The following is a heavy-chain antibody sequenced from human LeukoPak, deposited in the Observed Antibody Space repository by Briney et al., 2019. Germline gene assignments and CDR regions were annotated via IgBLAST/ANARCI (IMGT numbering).Heavy chain of an antibody. CDR3: TTGTLMITFGGVIVKAPMTFDY. V-gene: IGHV3-15*01. D-gene: IGHD3-16*02. CDR1: GITFSNYA. Sequence: GGSLRLSCVASGITFSNYAVSWVRQAPGKGLEWVGRIKSKTDGGTTDYAAPVKGRFTISRDDSKNTLYLQMNSLKTEDTAVYYCTTGTLMITFGGVIVKAPMTFDYWGQGTLVTVSS. CDR2: IKSKTDGGTT. J-gene: IGHJ4*02.